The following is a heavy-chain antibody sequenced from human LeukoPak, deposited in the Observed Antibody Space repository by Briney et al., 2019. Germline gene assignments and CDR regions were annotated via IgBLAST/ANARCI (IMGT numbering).Heavy chain of an antibody. Sequence: PGGSLRLSCAASGFTFSSYAMSWVRQAPGKGLEWVSAISGSGGSTYYADSVKGRFTISRDNSKNTLYLQMNSLRAEDTAVYYCAKAAFGGVTIVSPHDYFDYWGQGTLVTVSS. CDR2: ISGSGGST. J-gene: IGHJ4*02. CDR1: GFTFSSYA. D-gene: IGHD3-16*01. CDR3: AKAAFGGVTIVSPHDYFDY. V-gene: IGHV3-23*01.